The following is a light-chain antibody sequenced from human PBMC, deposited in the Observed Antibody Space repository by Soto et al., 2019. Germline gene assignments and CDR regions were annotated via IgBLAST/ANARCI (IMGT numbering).Light chain of an antibody. V-gene: IGKV3-20*01. J-gene: IGKJ4*02. CDR2: GAS. CDR1: QSVSTNY. CDR3: HQYGSSPLLT. Sequence: EIVLTQSPGTLSVSPGETATLSCRASQSVSTNYLAWYQQKPGQAPRLLIYGASTKATGIPDRFSGSGSGTDFTLTISRLEPEDLAVYYCHQYGSSPLLTFVGGTKVEIK.